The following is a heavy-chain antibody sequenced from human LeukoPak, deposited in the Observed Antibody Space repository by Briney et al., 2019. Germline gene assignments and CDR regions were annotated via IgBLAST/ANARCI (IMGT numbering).Heavy chain of an antibody. D-gene: IGHD3-3*01. CDR1: GSTFSSYS. Sequence: GGSLRLSCAASGSTFSSYSMNWVRQAPGKGLEWVSSISSSSSYIYYADSVKGRFTISRDNAKNSLYLQMNSLRAEDTAVYYCARDSEPDFWSGYYCLDYWGQGTLVTVSS. CDR2: ISSSSSYI. CDR3: ARDSEPDFWSGYYCLDY. V-gene: IGHV3-21*01. J-gene: IGHJ4*02.